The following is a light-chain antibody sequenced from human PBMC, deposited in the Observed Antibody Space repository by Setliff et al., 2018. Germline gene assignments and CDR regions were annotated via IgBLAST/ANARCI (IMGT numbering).Light chain of an antibody. Sequence: DIMMTQSPHSLALSLGERATINCKSSQTVLSTTNNKNYLAWYRQKPGQSPKLLIYWASTREFGVPDRFSGSGSGTDFTLTITNLQAEDVAVYYCQQYFTLWTVGQGTKVDIK. CDR3: QQYFTLWT. CDR1: QTVLSTTNNKNY. J-gene: IGKJ1*01. CDR2: WAS. V-gene: IGKV4-1*01.